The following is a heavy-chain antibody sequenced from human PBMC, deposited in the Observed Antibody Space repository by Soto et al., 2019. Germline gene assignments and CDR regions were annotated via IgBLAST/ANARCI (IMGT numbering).Heavy chain of an antibody. CDR2: IYYSGST. Sequence: SETLSLTCTVSGGSISSYYWSWIRQPPGKGLEWIGYIYYSGSTNYNPSLKSRVTISVDTSKNQFSLKLSSVTAADTAVYYCARHDGLLLDAFDIWGQGTMVTVSS. D-gene: IGHD2-15*01. J-gene: IGHJ3*02. V-gene: IGHV4-59*08. CDR1: GGSISSYY. CDR3: ARHDGLLLDAFDI.